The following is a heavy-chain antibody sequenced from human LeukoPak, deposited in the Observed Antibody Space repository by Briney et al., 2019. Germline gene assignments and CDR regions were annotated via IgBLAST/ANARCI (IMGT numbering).Heavy chain of an antibody. Sequence: SETLSLTCTVSGGSISSGGYYWTWIRQPAGKGLEWIGRIYASGNTDYSPSLKSRLTISLDTSKNQFSLRLSSVTAADTAVYYCARDGFYCSGSDCSKGRWYSHYYMDVWGKGTTVTVSS. D-gene: IGHD5-12*01. CDR1: GGSISSGGYY. CDR2: IYASGNT. CDR3: ARDGFYCSGSDCSKGRWYSHYYMDV. V-gene: IGHV4-61*02. J-gene: IGHJ6*03.